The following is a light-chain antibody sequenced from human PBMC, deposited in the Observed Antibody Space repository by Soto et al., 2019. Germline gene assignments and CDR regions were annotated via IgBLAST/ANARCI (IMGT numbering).Light chain of an antibody. CDR1: HSVTSSY. Sequence: EIVLTHAPVTMSLSPGERATLSYRASHSVTSSYLAWYQQKPDQAPRLLIYAASSRASAIPDRFSGSGSGTDFTLTISRLEPEDFAVYYCHQYGTSPQTFGQGTKVDIK. CDR2: AAS. J-gene: IGKJ1*01. CDR3: HQYGTSPQT. V-gene: IGKV3-20*01.